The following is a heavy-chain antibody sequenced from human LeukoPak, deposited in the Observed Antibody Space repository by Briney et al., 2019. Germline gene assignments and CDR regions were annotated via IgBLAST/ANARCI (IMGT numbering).Heavy chain of an antibody. CDR3: ARVGPPNRLRWLHGFPLYFDY. D-gene: IGHD5-24*01. V-gene: IGHV4-59*01. J-gene: IGHJ4*02. CDR1: GGSISSYY. CDR2: IYYSGST. Sequence: SETLSLTCTVSGGSISSYYWSWIRQPPGKGLEWIGYIYYSGSTNYNPSLRSRVTISVDTSKNQFSLKLSSVTAADTAVYYCARVGPPNRLRWLHGFPLYFDYWGQGTLVTVSS.